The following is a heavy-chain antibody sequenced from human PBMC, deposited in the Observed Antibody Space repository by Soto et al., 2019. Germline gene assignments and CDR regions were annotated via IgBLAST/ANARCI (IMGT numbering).Heavy chain of an antibody. CDR1: GFSFSGYA. CDR2: VIGSYDNT. Sequence: EVQLLESGGGLVQSGGSLRLSCAASGFSFSGYAMTWVRQLPGKGLEWVSTVIGSYDNTYYADSVKGRFTLSRDRSKSTVPVQMNSRTVEVTAVYYCVQWKHYYDRIGISGSVDYWGQGALVTVSS. CDR3: VQWKHYYDRIGISGSVDY. D-gene: IGHD3-22*01. V-gene: IGHV3-23*01. J-gene: IGHJ4*02.